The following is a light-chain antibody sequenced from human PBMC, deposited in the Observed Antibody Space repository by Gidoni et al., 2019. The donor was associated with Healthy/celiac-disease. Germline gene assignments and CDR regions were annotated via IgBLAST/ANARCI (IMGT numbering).Light chain of an antibody. CDR2: LGS. CDR1: QSRLHSNGYHY. J-gene: IGKJ5*01. V-gene: IGKV2-28*01. CDR3: MPALQPFLT. Sequence: EIVMTQSPLSLPVTPGEPASISCRSRQSRLHSNGYHYLDWYLQKPGQSPPLLLYLGSNRASGVPDRFSGSGSGTAFTLKISRVEAEDVGVYYCMPALQPFLTFGQGTRLEIK.